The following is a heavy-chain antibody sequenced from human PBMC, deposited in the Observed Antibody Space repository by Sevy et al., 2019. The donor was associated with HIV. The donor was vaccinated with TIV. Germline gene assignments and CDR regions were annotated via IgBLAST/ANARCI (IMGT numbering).Heavy chain of an antibody. CDR2: ISNDGGNQ. J-gene: IGHJ4*02. D-gene: IGHD5-12*01. Sequence: GGSLRLSCAASGFTFRSYGMHWVRQAPGKGLEWVAVISNDGGNQYYADSVKGRFTISRDNSKNTVHLQMNSLRAEDTAVYYCAKDVSDGYNYFLDFWGQGALVTVSS. CDR3: AKDVSDGYNYFLDF. V-gene: IGHV3-30*18. CDR1: GFTFRSYG.